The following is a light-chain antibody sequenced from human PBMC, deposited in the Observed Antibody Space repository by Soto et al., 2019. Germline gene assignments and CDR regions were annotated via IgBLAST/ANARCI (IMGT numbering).Light chain of an antibody. Sequence: QSALTQPASVSGSPGQSITISCTGTSSDVGSYNLVSWYQQHPCKAPKLMIYEGSKRPSGVSNRFSGSKSGNTASLTISGLQAEDEADYYCCSYAGSSTLVVFGGGTKLTVL. CDR2: EGS. V-gene: IGLV2-23*01. J-gene: IGLJ2*01. CDR3: CSYAGSSTLVV. CDR1: SSDVGSYNL.